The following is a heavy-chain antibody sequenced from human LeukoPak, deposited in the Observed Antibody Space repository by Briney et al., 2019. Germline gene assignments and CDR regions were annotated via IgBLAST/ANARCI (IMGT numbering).Heavy chain of an antibody. Sequence: PSETLSLTCTVSGGSISSSTYYWGWIRQPPGKGLEWVSSVSESGDATNYADSVKDRFIISRDNSKNTFYLQMNSLRVDDTATYYCAKGKVNHLGAFDQWGQGTLVTVSS. CDR3: AKGKVNHLGAFDQ. V-gene: IGHV3-23*01. J-gene: IGHJ4*02. CDR1: GGSISSSTYY. CDR2: VSESGDAT. D-gene: IGHD1-26*01.